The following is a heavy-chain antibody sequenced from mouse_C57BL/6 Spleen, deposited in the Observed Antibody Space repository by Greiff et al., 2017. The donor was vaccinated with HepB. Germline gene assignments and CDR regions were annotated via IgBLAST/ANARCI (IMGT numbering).Heavy chain of an antibody. Sequence: VQLQESGAELVRPGTSVKVSCKASGYAFTNYLIEWVKQRPGQGLEWIGVINPGSGGTNYNEKFKGKATLTADKSSSTAYMQLSSLTSEDSAVYFCARGGGSIYVDYFDYWGQGTTLTVSS. J-gene: IGHJ2*01. D-gene: IGHD1-1*01. V-gene: IGHV1-54*01. CDR2: INPGSGGT. CDR3: ARGGGSIYVDYFDY. CDR1: GYAFTNYL.